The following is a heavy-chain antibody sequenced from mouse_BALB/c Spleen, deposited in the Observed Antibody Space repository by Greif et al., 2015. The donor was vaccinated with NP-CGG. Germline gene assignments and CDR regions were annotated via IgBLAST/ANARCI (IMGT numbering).Heavy chain of an antibody. CDR1: GFNIKDTY. D-gene: IGHD1-1*01. J-gene: IGHJ2*01. CDR2: IDPANGNT. Sequence: VQLQQPGAELVKPGASVKLSCTASGFNIKDTYMHWVKQRPEQGLEWIGRIDPANGNTKYDPKFQGKATITADTSSNTAYLQLSSLTSEDTAVYYCARGLRYLYYFDYWGQGTTLTVSS. CDR3: ARGLRYLYYFDY. V-gene: IGHV14-3*02.